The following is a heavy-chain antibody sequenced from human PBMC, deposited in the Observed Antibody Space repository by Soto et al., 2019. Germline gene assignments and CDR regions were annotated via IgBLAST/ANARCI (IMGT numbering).Heavy chain of an antibody. V-gene: IGHV4-59*01. J-gene: IGHJ4*02. CDR1: WVSISISY. CDR3: ARGGNRYSNNASWVRGLDF. CDR2: IYYTGTT. Sequence: PSWTVSLGCTFSWVSISISYLSWLWQSQGTGLEWIGYIYYTGTTNYNPSLKRRGTISLDTAKNQFSLNVNSLTTADTAVYFCARGGNRYSNNASWVRGLDFWGQGTLVTVSS. D-gene: IGHD5-12*01.